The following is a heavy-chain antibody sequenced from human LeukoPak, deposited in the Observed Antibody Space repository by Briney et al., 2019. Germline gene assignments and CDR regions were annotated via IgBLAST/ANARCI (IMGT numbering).Heavy chain of an antibody. V-gene: IGHV1-18*01. CDR3: ARDAEVGATWGYYYMDV. J-gene: IGHJ6*03. D-gene: IGHD1-26*01. CDR2: ISAYNGNT. Sequence: ASVKVSCKASGYTFISYGITRVRQAPGQGLEWMGWISAYNGNTNYAQKFQGRVTMTTDTSTSTAYMELRSLRSDDTAVYYCARDAEVGATWGYYYMDVWGKGTTVTVSS. CDR1: GYTFISYG.